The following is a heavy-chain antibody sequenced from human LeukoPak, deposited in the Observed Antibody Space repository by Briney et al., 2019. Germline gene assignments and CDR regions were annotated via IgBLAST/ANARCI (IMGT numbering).Heavy chain of an antibody. V-gene: IGHV4-31*03. J-gene: IGHJ3*02. Sequence: SETMSLTCTVSGGSISSGGYYWSWIRQHPGKGLEWIGYIYYSGSTYYNPSLKSRVTISVDTSKNQFSLKLSSVTAADTAVYYCASAYHGAFDIWGQGTMVTVSS. CDR2: IYYSGST. CDR1: GGSISSGGYY. D-gene: IGHD2-2*01. CDR3: ASAYHGAFDI.